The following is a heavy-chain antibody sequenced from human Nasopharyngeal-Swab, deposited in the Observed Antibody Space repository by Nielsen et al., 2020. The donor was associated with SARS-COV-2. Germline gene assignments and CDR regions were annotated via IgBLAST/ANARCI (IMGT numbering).Heavy chain of an antibody. CDR2: INHSGST. CDR3: ARASTVTTFFDL. J-gene: IGHJ2*01. CDR1: GGSISSSSYY. V-gene: IGHV4-39*07. Sequence: SETLSLTCTVSGGSISSSSYYWSWIRQPPGKGPEWIGEINHSGSTNYNPSLKSRVTISVDTSKNQFSLKLNSVTAADTAVYYCARASTVTTFFDLWGRGTLVTVSS. D-gene: IGHD4-17*01.